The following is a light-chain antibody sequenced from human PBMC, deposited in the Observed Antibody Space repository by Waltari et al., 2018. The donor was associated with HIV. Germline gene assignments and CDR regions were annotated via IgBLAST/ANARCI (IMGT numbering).Light chain of an antibody. V-gene: IGKV1-13*02. J-gene: IGKJ5*01. CDR2: DAS. CDR1: QGISNA. Sequence: AVQLTQSSSSLSASVGDSVTITCRASQGISNALAWYQQKPEKAPKLLIYDASTLASGVPSRFSGSGSGTDFTLTISSLQPEDFATYYCQQFISYPVTFGQGTRLEIK. CDR3: QQFISYPVT.